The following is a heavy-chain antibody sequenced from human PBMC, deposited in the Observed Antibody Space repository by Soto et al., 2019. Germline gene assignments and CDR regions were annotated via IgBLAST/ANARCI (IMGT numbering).Heavy chain of an antibody. CDR1: GYTFTSYA. D-gene: IGHD1-20*01. V-gene: IGHV1-3*01. CDR3: ARDRVTGTQDYYYGMDV. J-gene: IGHJ6*02. CDR2: INAGNGNT. Sequence: ASVKVSFKASGYTFTSYAMHWVRQAPGQRLEWMGWINAGNGNTKYSQKFQGRVTITRDTSASTAYMELSSLRSEDTAVYYCARDRVTGTQDYYYGMDVWGQGTTVTVSS.